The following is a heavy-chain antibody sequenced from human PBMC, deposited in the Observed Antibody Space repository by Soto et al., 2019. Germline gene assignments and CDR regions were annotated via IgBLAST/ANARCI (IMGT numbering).Heavy chain of an antibody. D-gene: IGHD6-19*01. CDR1: GFTFSIYG. V-gene: IGHV3-33*01. Sequence: GGSLRLSCAASGFTFSIYGMHWFRQAPGKGLEWVAVIWYDGSNKYYADSVKGRFTISRDNSKNTLYLQMNSLRAEDTAVYYCARDRGAYSSGWHNFDYWGQGTLVTVSS. CDR2: IWYDGSNK. J-gene: IGHJ4*02. CDR3: ARDRGAYSSGWHNFDY.